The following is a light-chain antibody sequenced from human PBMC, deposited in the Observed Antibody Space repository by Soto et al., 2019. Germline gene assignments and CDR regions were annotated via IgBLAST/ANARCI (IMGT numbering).Light chain of an antibody. CDR3: QSADGSGSYVV. V-gene: IGLV3-25*03. Sequence: SYELTQPPSVSVSPGQTARITCSGDALPNQYAYWYQQKPGQAPVLLIYRYTKRPSGIPERFSGSSSGTTVTLTNSGVQAEDEADYFCQSADGSGSYVVFGGGTKLTVL. CDR1: ALPNQY. J-gene: IGLJ2*01. CDR2: RYT.